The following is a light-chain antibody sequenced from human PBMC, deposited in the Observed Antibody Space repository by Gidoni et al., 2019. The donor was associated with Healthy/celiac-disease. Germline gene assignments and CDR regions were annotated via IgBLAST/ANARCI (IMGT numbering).Light chain of an antibody. CDR3: QQYNNWLRT. V-gene: IGKV3-15*01. J-gene: IGKJ1*01. Sequence: EIVMTQSPATLSVSPVERATLSCRASQSVSSNLDWYQQKPGQAPSLLIYGASTRSTGIPARFSGSGSGTEFTLTISSLQSEDFAVYYCQQYNNWLRTFGQGTKVEIK. CDR2: GAS. CDR1: QSVSSN.